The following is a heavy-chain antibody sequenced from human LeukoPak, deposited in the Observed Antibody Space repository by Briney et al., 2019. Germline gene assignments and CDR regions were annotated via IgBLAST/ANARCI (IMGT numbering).Heavy chain of an antibody. CDR3: AKGYRGNYDY. Sequence: PGGSLRLSCAASGFTFSSYAMTWVRQAPGKWLEWVSAISDRRGDTYYADSVKGRFTISRDNSKNTLYLQMNSLRAEDTAVYYCAKGYRGNYDYWGQGTLVTVSS. CDR1: GFTFSSYA. CDR2: ISDRRGDT. J-gene: IGHJ4*02. D-gene: IGHD1-26*01. V-gene: IGHV3-23*01.